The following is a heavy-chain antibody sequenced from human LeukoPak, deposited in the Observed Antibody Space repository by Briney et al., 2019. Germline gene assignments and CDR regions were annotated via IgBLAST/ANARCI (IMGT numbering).Heavy chain of an antibody. J-gene: IGHJ4*02. CDR2: MNPDGSEK. D-gene: IGHD6-13*01. CDR1: GFSFSSYW. CDR3: ARARRATSSWLY. V-gene: IGHV3-7*04. Sequence: PGGSRRLSCAASGFSFSSYWMSWVRQAPGKGLEWVADMNPDGSEKYYVDSVEGRFTISRDNAKNSLYLQMNSLRGEDTAVYYCARARRATSSWLYWGQGTLVTVSS.